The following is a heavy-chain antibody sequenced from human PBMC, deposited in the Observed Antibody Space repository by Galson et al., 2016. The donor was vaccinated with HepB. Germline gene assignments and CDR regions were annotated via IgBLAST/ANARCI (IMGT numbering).Heavy chain of an antibody. CDR1: GYTFTTYA. J-gene: IGHJ5*02. Sequence: SVKVSCKAPGYTFTTYAMHWVRQAPGQRLEWMGWINTGNGNTKYSQKFQGRVTISRDTSASTAYMELRSLRSEDTAVYYCARDSGSPNWFDPWGQGTLVTVSA. CDR3: ARDSGSPNWFDP. D-gene: IGHD1-26*01. CDR2: INTGNGNT. V-gene: IGHV1-3*04.